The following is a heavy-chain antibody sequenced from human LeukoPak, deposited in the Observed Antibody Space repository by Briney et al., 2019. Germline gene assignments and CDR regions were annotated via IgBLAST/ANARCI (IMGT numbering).Heavy chain of an antibody. CDR1: GYTFTGYY. Sequence: ASVKVSCKASGYTFTGYYMHWVRQAPGQGLEWMGWINPNSGGTNYAQKFQGRVTMTRDTSIGTAYMELSRLRSDDTAVYYCARGHGWLVYFDYWGQGTLVTVSS. D-gene: IGHD3-9*01. CDR3: ARGHGWLVYFDY. J-gene: IGHJ4*02. V-gene: IGHV1-2*02. CDR2: INPNSGGT.